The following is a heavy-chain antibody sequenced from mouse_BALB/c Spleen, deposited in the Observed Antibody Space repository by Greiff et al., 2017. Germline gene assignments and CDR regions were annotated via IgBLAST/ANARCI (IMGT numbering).Heavy chain of an antibody. J-gene: IGHJ4*01. CDR1: GYTFTSYV. CDR3: ARGDYYGSSFSPYAMDY. CDR2: INPYNDGT. V-gene: IGHV1-14*01. D-gene: IGHD1-1*01. Sequence: VQLQQSGPELVKPGASVKMSCKASGYTFTSYVMHWVKQKPGQGLEWIGYINPYNDGTKYNEKFKGKATLTSDKSSSTAYMELSSLTSEDSAVYYCARGDYYGSSFSPYAMDYWGQGTSVTVSS.